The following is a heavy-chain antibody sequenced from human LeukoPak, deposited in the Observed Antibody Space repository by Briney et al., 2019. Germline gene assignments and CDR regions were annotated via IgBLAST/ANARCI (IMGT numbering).Heavy chain of an antibody. CDR1: GFTFSSYG. CDR3: ARYYGDYLIDY. CDR2: ISYDGNNE. D-gene: IGHD4-17*01. V-gene: IGHV3-30*03. Sequence: TGGSLRLSCAASGFTFSSYGIHWVRQAPGKGLEWVAVISYDGNNEYYADSVKGRFTISRDNSKNTLYLQMNSLRAEDTAVYYCARYYGDYLIDYWGQGTLVTVSS. J-gene: IGHJ4*02.